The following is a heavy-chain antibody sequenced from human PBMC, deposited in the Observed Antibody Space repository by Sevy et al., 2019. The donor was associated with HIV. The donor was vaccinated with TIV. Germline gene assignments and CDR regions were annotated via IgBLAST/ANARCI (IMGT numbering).Heavy chain of an antibody. D-gene: IGHD2-15*01. CDR3: ARDRYCSGGSCYTGEYFQH. CDR2: ISSSSSTI. CDR1: GFTISRYS. J-gene: IGHJ1*01. Sequence: GGSLRLSCAASGFTISRYSMNWVRQAPGKGLEWVSYISSSSSTIYYADSVKGRFTISRDNAKNSLYLQMNSLRYEDMAVYYCARDRYCSGGSCYTGEYFQHWGQGTLVTVSS. V-gene: IGHV3-48*02.